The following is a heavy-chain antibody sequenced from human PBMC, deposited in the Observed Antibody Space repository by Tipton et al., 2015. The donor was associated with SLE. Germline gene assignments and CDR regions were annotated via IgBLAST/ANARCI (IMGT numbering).Heavy chain of an antibody. J-gene: IGHJ2*01. CDR1: GGSISSSNW. CDR2: IYHSGST. D-gene: IGHD4-11*01. CDR3: ARAQEDYYLDL. Sequence: PGLVKPSGTLSLTCAVSGGSISSSNWWSWVRQPPGKGLEWIGEIYHSGSTYYNPSLKSRVTISVDTSKNQFSLNLSSVTAADSSVYYCARAQEDYYLDLWGRGTLVTVSS. V-gene: IGHV4-4*02.